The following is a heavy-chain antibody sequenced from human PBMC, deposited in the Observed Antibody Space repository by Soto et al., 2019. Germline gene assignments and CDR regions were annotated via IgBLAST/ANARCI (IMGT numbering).Heavy chain of an antibody. Sequence: EVQVLESGGGLVQPGGSLRLACAASGFYPMTWASQAPRTGLEWGLTIDHSGTNTHNADSMKGLFTLPRDNSRNRVHLQMNRLKAADTALHYCVAWDSAHFDCWGQGTPVTVSS. D-gene: IGHD1-26*01. CDR2: IDHSGTNT. J-gene: IGHJ4*02. V-gene: IGHV3-23*05. CDR1: GFYP. CDR3: VAWDSAHFDC.